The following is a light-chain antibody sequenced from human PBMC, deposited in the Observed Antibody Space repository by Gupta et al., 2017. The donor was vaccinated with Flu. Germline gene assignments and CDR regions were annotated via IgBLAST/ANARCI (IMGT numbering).Light chain of an antibody. CDR3: CSYSGSYSPWV. V-gene: IGLV2-11*01. J-gene: IGLJ3*02. CDR2: DVS. Sequence: QSALTQPRSVSGSPGQAVPIPCTGTSSDVCGYNYVSWYQQHPGKAPKLMIYDVSKRPSGVPDRFSGSKYGNTASLTISGLQADDEADYYCCSYSGSYSPWVFGGGTKLTVL. CDR1: SSDVCGYNY.